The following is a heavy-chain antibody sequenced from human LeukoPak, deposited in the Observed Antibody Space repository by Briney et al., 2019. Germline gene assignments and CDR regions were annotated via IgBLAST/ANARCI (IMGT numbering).Heavy chain of an antibody. D-gene: IGHD3-22*01. CDR2: IYTSGST. CDR1: GGSISSGSYY. Sequence: PSETLSLTCTVSGGSISSGSYYWSWIRQPAGMGLDWFGRIYTSGSTNYNPSLKSRVTISVDTSKNQFSLKLSSVTAADTAVYYCAREGSSGYYFNWFDPWGQGTLVTVSS. V-gene: IGHV4-61*02. CDR3: AREGSSGYYFNWFDP. J-gene: IGHJ5*02.